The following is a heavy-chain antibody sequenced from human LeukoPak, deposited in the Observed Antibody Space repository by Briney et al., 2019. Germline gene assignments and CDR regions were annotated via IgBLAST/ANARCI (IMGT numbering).Heavy chain of an antibody. CDR2: ISSDGSNK. D-gene: IGHD6-13*01. Sequence: GGSLRLSCAASGFTFSSYAMHWVRQAPGKGLEWVAVISSDGSNKYYADSVKGRFTISRDNSKNTLYLQMNSLRAEDTAVYYCAKDRVSSSWLDYWGQGTLVTVSS. CDR1: GFTFSSYA. V-gene: IGHV3-30*04. J-gene: IGHJ4*02. CDR3: AKDRVSSSWLDY.